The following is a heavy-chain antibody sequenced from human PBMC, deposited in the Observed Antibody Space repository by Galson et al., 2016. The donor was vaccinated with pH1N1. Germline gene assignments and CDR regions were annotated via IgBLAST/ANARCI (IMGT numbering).Heavy chain of an antibody. V-gene: IGHV1-46*01. CDR2: ITPTGGRT. J-gene: IGHJ5*02. Sequence: SVKVSCKASGYTFTSYYMHWVRQAPGQGLEWMGIITPTGGRTSYAQKFKDRVAMTSDTSTSTVYMELNSLRSEDTAVYFCARAPYCSNATCYCVWFDPWGQGTPVTVSS. CDR3: ARAPYCSNATCYCVWFDP. CDR1: GYTFTSYY. D-gene: IGHD2-2*01.